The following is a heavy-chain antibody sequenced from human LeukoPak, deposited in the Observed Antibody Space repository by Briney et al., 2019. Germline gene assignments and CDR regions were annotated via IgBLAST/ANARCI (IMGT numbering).Heavy chain of an antibody. Sequence: GGSLRLSCAASGFTFSTYAMHWVRQAPGKGLEWISYISRISSPIYYTDSVKGRFTISRDNAKNSLFLQMNSLRAEDTAVYYCARDGLYSGAFDIWGQGTMVTVSS. CDR3: ARDGLYSGAFDI. D-gene: IGHD1-26*01. J-gene: IGHJ3*02. V-gene: IGHV3-48*01. CDR2: ISRISSPI. CDR1: GFTFSTYA.